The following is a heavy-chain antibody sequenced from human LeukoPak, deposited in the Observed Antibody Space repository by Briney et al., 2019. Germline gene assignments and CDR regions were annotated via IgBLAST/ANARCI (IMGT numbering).Heavy chain of an antibody. J-gene: IGHJ3*02. Sequence: GGSLRLSCAASGFTFSNAWMSWVRQAPGKGLEWVGRIESGGTTDYAAPVKGRFTISRDDSKNTLYLQMNSLKTEDTAVYYCTTYDFWSVGDAFDIWGQGTMVTVSS. CDR1: GFTFSNAW. D-gene: IGHD3-3*01. CDR3: TTYDFWSVGDAFDI. CDR2: IESGGTT. V-gene: IGHV3-15*04.